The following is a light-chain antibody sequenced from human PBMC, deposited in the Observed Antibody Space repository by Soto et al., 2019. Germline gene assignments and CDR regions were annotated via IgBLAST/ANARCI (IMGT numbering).Light chain of an antibody. Sequence: QSALTQPASVSGSPGQSITISCTGTSSDVGIYNYVSWYQQHPGKAPKLIIYEVSKRPSGVSNRFSGSKSGSTASLSISGLQAEDEADYYCSSFTTSSIWVFGGGTKLTVL. CDR3: SSFTTSSIWV. CDR2: EVS. V-gene: IGLV2-14*01. CDR1: SSDVGIYNY. J-gene: IGLJ3*02.